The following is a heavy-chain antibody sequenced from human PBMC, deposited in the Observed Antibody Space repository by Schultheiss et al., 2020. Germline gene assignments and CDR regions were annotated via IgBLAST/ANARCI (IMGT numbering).Heavy chain of an antibody. D-gene: IGHD2-15*01. CDR2: IGTAGDT. Sequence: GGSLRLSCAASGFTFSNYAMSWVRQAPGKGLEWVSAIGTAGDTYYPGSVKGRFTISRDNAKNSLYLQMNSLRAEDTAVYYCVVVAATPFYFDYWGQGTLVTLSS. CDR3: VVVAATPFYFDY. V-gene: IGHV3-13*01. CDR1: GFTFSNYA. J-gene: IGHJ4*02.